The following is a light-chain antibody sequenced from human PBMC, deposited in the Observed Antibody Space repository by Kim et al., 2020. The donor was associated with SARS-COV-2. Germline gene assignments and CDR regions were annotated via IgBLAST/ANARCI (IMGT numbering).Light chain of an antibody. V-gene: IGKV1-5*01. CDR2: DAS. J-gene: IGKJ2*03. Sequence: DIQMTQSPSTLSASVGDRVTITCRASQSISSWLAWYQQKPGKAPKLLIYDASSLESGVPSRFSGSGSGTEFTLTISSLQPDDFATYYCQQYNSYSPRGFGQGTKLEI. CDR1: QSISSW. CDR3: QQYNSYSPRG.